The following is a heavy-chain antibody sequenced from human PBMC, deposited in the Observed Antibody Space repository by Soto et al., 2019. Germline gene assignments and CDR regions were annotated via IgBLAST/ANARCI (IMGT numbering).Heavy chain of an antibody. CDR3: AADGSGTYAI. J-gene: IGHJ3*02. Sequence: PGGSLRLSCAASGFTFDDYAMHWVRQAPGKGLEWVSGISWNSGSIGYADSVKGRFTISRDNAKNSLYLQMNSLRAEDTALYYCAADGSGTYAIWGQGTMVTVSS. CDR1: GFTFDDYA. CDR2: ISWNSGSI. V-gene: IGHV3-9*01. D-gene: IGHD3-10*01.